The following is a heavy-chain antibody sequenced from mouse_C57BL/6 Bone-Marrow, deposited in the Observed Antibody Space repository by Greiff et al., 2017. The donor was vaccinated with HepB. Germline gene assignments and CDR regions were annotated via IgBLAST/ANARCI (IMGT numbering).Heavy chain of an antibody. J-gene: IGHJ3*01. CDR3: ARYSRFAY. CDR1: GYTFTSYT. Sequence: VQLQQSGAELERPGASVKMSCKASGYTFTSYTMHWVKQRPGQGLEWIGYINPSSGYTKYNQKFKDKATLTADKSSSTAYMQLSSLTSEDSAVYYCARYSRFAYWGQGTLVTVSA. CDR2: INPSSGYT. V-gene: IGHV1-4*01.